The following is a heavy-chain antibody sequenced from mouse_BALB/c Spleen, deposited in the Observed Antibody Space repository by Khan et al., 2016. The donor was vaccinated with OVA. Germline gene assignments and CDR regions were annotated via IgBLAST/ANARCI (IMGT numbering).Heavy chain of an antibody. CDR2: ISYSGSP. J-gene: IGHJ2*01. V-gene: IGHV3-2*02. CDR1: GYSITTGYG. Sequence: QLQESGPGLVKPSQSLSLTYTVTGYSITTGYGWNWIRQFPGNKLEWICYISYSGSPNYNPSLKRRISITRDTSKNQFYLQLNSVTTEDTATYYCARTARIKYWGQGTTLTVSS. CDR3: ARTARIKY. D-gene: IGHD1-2*01.